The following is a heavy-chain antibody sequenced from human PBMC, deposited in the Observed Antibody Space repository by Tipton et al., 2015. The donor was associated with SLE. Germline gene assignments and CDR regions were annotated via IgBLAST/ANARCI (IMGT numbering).Heavy chain of an antibody. J-gene: IGHJ2*01. V-gene: IGHV4-59*01. Sequence: LRLSCTVSGGSISSYYWSWIRQPPGKGLEWIGYVFNTWITSYNPSLKSRLTISVDTSKNQFSLRLNSVTAADTAVYYCARADGVVGGQLPYWYFDIWCRGTLVTVSS. D-gene: IGHD1-26*01. CDR3: ARADGVVGGQLPYWYFDI. CDR1: GGSISSYY. CDR2: VFNTWIT.